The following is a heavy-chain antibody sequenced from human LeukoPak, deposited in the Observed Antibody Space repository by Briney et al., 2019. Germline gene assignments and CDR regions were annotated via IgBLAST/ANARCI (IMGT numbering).Heavy chain of an antibody. J-gene: IGHJ4*02. D-gene: IGHD5-18*01. V-gene: IGHV1-69*13. CDR1: GGTFSSYA. CDR2: IIPIFGTA. Sequence: ASVKVSCKASGGTFSSYAISWVRQAPGQGLEWMGGIIPIFGTANYAQKFQGRVTITADESTSTAYVELSSLRSEDTAVYYCASSDTAMHNIDYWGQGTLVTVSS. CDR3: ASSDTAMHNIDY.